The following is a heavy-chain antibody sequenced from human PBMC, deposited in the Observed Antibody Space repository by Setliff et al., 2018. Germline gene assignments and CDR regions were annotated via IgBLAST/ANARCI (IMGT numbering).Heavy chain of an antibody. J-gene: IGHJ4*02. V-gene: IGHV3-23*01. CDR3: FGAGTCSY. CDR1: GFAFRNYA. CDR2: ISGSADKT. D-gene: IGHD3-10*01. Sequence: PGGSLRLSCEGSGFAFRNYAMSWVRQAPGKGLEWVSGISGSADKTHYADSVKGRFTVSRDNSKNTFSLQMNSLRTEDTAVYYCFGAGTCSYWGQGTLVTVSS.